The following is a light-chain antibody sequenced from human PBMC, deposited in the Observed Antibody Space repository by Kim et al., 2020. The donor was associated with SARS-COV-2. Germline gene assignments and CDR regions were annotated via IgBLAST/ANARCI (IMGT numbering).Light chain of an antibody. Sequence: DIVMTQSPLSLPVTPGEPASISCRSSQSLLHINGYNYLDWYLQKPGQSPQLLIYLGSNRASGVPDRFSGSGSGTDFTLKISRVEAKDVGVYYCMQALQTPPYTFGLGTKLEI. V-gene: IGKV2-28*01. J-gene: IGKJ2*01. CDR1: QSLLHINGYNY. CDR2: LGS. CDR3: MQALQTPPYT.